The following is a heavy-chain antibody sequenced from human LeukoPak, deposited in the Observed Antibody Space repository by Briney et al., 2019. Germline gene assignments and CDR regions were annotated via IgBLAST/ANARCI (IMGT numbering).Heavy chain of an antibody. CDR1: GGTFSSYA. V-gene: IGHV1-69*13. CDR3: ARTSREMTTSTGYFDY. CDR2: IIPIFGTA. J-gene: IGHJ4*02. Sequence: ASVKVSCKASGGTFSSYAFSWVRQAPGQGLEWMGGIIPIFGTAHYAQKFQGGVTITADESTSTAYMELSSLRSEDTAVYYCARTSREMTTSTGYFDYWGQGTLVTVSS. D-gene: IGHD5-24*01.